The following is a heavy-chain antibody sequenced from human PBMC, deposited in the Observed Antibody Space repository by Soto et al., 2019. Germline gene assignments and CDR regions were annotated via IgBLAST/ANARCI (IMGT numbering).Heavy chain of an antibody. Sequence: QITLKESGPTLVKPTQTLTLTCTFSGFSLSTSGVGVGWIRQPPGKALEWLALIYWDDDKRYSPSLKSRLTITKDTSKNQVVLTMTNMDPVDTATYYCALLYYYDCSVGAFDIWGQGTMVTVSS. CDR3: ALLYYYDCSVGAFDI. J-gene: IGHJ3*02. D-gene: IGHD3-22*01. CDR2: IYWDDDK. CDR1: GFSLSTSGVG. V-gene: IGHV2-5*02.